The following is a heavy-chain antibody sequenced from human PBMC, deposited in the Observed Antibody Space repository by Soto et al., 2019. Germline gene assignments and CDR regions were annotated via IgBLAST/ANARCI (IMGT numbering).Heavy chain of an antibody. CDR3: AKDVFGVWFGKLLSFDY. V-gene: IGHV3-7*03. CDR2: IKEDGSSA. CDR1: GFTFSNHW. J-gene: IGHJ4*02. Sequence: GGSLRLSCAASGFTFSNHWMNWVRHVPGRGMEWLAKIKEDGSSAYFADSVRGRFTISRDNAKNALFLQMSSLRAEDTAVYYCAKDVFGVWFGKLLSFDYWGQGSLVTVSS. D-gene: IGHD3-10*01.